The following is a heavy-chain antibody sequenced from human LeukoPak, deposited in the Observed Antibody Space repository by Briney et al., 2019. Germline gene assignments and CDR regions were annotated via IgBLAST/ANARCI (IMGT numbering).Heavy chain of an antibody. V-gene: IGHV3-23*01. CDR1: GFTFSNYA. D-gene: IGHD3-22*01. J-gene: IGHJ2*01. CDR3: AKDRGYYDSSGYYYWYFDL. CDR2: ISGSGGST. Sequence: GGSLRLSRAASGFTFSNYAMSWVRQAPGKGLEWVSAISGSGGSTYYADSMKGRFTISRDNSKNTLYLQMNSLRAEDTAVYYCAKDRGYYDSSGYYYWYFDLWGRGTLVTVSS.